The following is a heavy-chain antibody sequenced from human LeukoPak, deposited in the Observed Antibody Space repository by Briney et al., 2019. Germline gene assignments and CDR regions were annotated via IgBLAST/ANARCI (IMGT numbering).Heavy chain of an antibody. Sequence: GGPLRLSCAASGFTFSSFAMTWVRQAPGKGLEWVASITSSQGRAYTSDSVKGRFTISRDNSQSTLYLQMNNLRVEDTAVYYCSKDPNGDYIGAFDSWGQGTLVTVSS. V-gene: IGHV3-23*01. J-gene: IGHJ5*01. CDR2: ITSSQGRA. CDR1: GFTFSSFA. CDR3: SKDPNGDYIGAFDS. D-gene: IGHD4-17*01.